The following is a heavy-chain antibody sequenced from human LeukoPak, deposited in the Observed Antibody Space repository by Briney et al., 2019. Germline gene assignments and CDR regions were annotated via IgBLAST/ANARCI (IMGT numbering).Heavy chain of an antibody. CDR1: GRSIDNYY. V-gene: IGHV4-59*08. CDR2: IFYNGRT. D-gene: IGHD3-3*01. J-gene: IGHJ4*02. Sequence: SETLSLTCTVSGRSIDNYYWGWIRQSPGKGLEYIAYIFYNGRTNYNLSLKSRVTISVDTSKNQFSLKLNYVTAADTAVYYCARHDFWSGFDYWGQGELVSVSS. CDR3: ARHDFWSGFDY.